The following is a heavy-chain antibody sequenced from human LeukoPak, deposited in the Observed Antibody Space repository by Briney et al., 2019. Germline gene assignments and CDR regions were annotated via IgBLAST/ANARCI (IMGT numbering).Heavy chain of an antibody. Sequence: SETLSLTCTVSGGSISSSSYYWGWIRQPPGKGLEWIGSIYYSGSTYYNPSLKSRVTISVDTSKNQFSLKLSSVTAADTAVYYCARDLYGSGSSSFDYWGQGTLVTVSS. CDR2: IYYSGST. D-gene: IGHD3-10*01. V-gene: IGHV4-39*07. CDR1: GGSISSSSYY. CDR3: ARDLYGSGSSSFDY. J-gene: IGHJ4*02.